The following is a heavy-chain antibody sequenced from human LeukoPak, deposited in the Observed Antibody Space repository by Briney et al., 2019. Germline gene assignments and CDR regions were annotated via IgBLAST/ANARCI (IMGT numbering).Heavy chain of an antibody. V-gene: IGHV4-39*07. J-gene: IGHJ4*02. CDR3: ASVSYSSGYYATDYFDY. CDR2: IYYSGST. D-gene: IGHD3-22*01. Sequence: SETLSLTCTVSGGSISSSSYYWGWIRQPPGKGLEWIGSIYYSGSTYYNPSLESRVTISVDTSKNQFSLKLSSVTAADTAVYYCASVSYSSGYYATDYFDYWGQGTLVTVSS. CDR1: GGSISSSSYY.